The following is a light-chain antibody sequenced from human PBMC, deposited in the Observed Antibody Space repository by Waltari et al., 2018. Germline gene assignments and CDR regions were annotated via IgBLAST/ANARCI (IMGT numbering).Light chain of an antibody. J-gene: IGKJ2*01. Sequence: EIVLTQSPGTLSLSPGERATLSCRASQSVNSNYLAWYQQTPGQAPRLLINGASRRATGIPDRFSGSGSGTDFIFTISRLEPEDFAVYYCQQYGSSPPYTFGQGTKLEIK. V-gene: IGKV3-20*01. CDR3: QQYGSSPPYT. CDR1: QSVNSNY. CDR2: GAS.